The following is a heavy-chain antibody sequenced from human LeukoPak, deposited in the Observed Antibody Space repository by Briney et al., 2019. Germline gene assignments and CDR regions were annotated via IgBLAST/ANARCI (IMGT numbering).Heavy chain of an antibody. D-gene: IGHD3-10*01. CDR2: INPNSGGT. Sequence: ASVKVSCKASGYTFTGYYMHWVRQAPGQGLEWMGWINPNSGGTNYAQKFQGRVTMTRDTSISTAYMELSRLRSDETAVYYCARDYPYGSGSYYFDPWGQGTLVTVSS. CDR1: GYTFTGYY. V-gene: IGHV1-2*02. CDR3: ARDYPYGSGSYYFDP. J-gene: IGHJ5*02.